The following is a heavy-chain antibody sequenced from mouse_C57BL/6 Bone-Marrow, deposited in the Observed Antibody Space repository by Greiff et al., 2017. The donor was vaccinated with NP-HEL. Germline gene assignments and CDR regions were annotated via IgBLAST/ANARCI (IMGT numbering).Heavy chain of an antibody. CDR1: GYTFNSYW. Sequence: VQLQQPGAELVKPGASVKMSCKASGYTFNSYWITWVKQRPGQGLEWIGDIYPGSGSTNYNEKFKRKATLTVDTSSSTAYMQLSSLTSEDSAVYYCARVYSNYVGYWGQGTTLTVSS. CDR3: ARVYSNYVGY. J-gene: IGHJ2*01. V-gene: IGHV1-55*01. CDR2: IYPGSGST. D-gene: IGHD2-5*01.